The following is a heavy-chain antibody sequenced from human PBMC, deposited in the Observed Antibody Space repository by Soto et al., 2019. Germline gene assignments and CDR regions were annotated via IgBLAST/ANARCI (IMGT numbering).Heavy chain of an antibody. D-gene: IGHD3-10*01. CDR1: GFTFSDYY. CDR2: ISSSGSTI. Sequence: QVQLVESGGGLVKPGGSLRLSCAASGFTFSDYYMSWIRQAPGKGLEWVSYISSSGSTIYYAESVKGRFTISRDNAKNSLYLQMNSRIAEDTAVYYCAREEVRGVTYYYYYGMDVWGQGTTVTVSS. J-gene: IGHJ6*02. CDR3: AREEVRGVTYYYYYGMDV. V-gene: IGHV3-11*01.